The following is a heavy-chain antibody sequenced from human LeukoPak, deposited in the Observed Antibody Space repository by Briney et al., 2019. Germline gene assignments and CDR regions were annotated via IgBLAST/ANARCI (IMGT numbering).Heavy chain of an antibody. V-gene: IGHV4-39*07. D-gene: IGHD1-1*01. CDR1: GGSISSSSYY. CDR2: IHPSGAL. J-gene: IGHJ4*02. Sequence: SETLSLTCTVSGGSISSSSYYWSWIRQSPGKGLEWIGEIHPSGALHYNPSLESRINISPDTSMNQFSLKMSSVTIADTAVCYCARGTDPYKVAYWGPGTLVTVSS. CDR3: ARGTDPYKVAY.